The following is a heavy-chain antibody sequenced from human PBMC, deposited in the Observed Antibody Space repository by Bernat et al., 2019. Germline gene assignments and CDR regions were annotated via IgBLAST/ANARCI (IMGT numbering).Heavy chain of an antibody. CDR3: ARDLGYCSGGSCSDGMDV. J-gene: IGHJ6*02. D-gene: IGHD2-15*01. V-gene: IGHV1-2*04. Sequence: QVQLVQSGAEVKKPGASVKVSCKASGYTFTGYYMHWVRQAPGQGLEWMGWINPNSGGTNYAQKFTGWVTMTRDTSISTAYMELSRLRSDDTAVYYCARDLGYCSGGSCSDGMDVWGQGTTVTVSS. CDR1: GYTFTGYY. CDR2: INPNSGGT.